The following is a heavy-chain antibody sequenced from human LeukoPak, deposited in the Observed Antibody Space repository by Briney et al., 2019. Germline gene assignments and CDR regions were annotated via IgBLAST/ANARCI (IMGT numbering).Heavy chain of an antibody. CDR3: ARAVWDSSGYYYDY. CDR2: ISTSSIYI. V-gene: IGHV3-21*01. Sequence: GGSLRLSCAASGFTFSTYSMHWVRQAPGKGLEWVSLISTSSIYIYYADSVKGRFTISRDNAKSSLYLQINSLRAEDTAVYYCARAVWDSSGYYYDYWGQGTLVTVSS. D-gene: IGHD3-22*01. CDR1: GFTFSTYS. J-gene: IGHJ4*02.